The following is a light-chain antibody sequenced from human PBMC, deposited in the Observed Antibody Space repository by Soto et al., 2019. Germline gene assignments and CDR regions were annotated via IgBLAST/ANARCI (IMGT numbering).Light chain of an antibody. Sequence: EIQLTQSPSTLSSSLGDRPTVTCRASQSISSWLAWYQQKPGKAPKLLIYAASTLQSGVPSRFSGSGSGTDFTLTISSLKPEDVETYYCQKYSSAPHTFGGGTKVDIK. J-gene: IGKJ4*01. CDR3: QKYSSAPHT. CDR2: AAS. V-gene: IGKV1-27*01. CDR1: QSISSW.